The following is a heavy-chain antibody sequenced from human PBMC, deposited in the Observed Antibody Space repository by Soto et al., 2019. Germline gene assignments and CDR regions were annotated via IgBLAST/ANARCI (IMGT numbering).Heavy chain of an antibody. Sequence: PVGSLRLSCTASGFSLGAFAMSWFRQAPGKGLEWVGFTRSKAYGGTTEYAASVRGRFTLSRDDSKSIVYLQMNSLKTEDTAVYYCTRGMYSAYETSPLFFDYWGRGTLVTVSS. V-gene: IGHV3-49*03. J-gene: IGHJ4*02. CDR3: TRGMYSAYETSPLFFDY. CDR2: TRSKAYGGTT. D-gene: IGHD5-12*01. CDR1: GFSLGAFA.